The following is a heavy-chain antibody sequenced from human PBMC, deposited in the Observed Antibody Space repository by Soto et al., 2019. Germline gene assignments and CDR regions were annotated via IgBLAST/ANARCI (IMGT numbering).Heavy chain of an antibody. J-gene: IGHJ4*02. CDR1: EFTFSNYA. D-gene: IGHD3-22*01. V-gene: IGHV3-23*01. Sequence: EVQLLESGGGLVQPGGSLRLSCAASEFTFSNYAMSWVRQAPGKGLEYADSVKGRFTISRDNSKNTLYLQMNSLRAEDTAVYYCAKSPGYYYDSTGYHFDYWGQGTLVTVSS. CDR3: AKSPGYYYDSTGYHFDY.